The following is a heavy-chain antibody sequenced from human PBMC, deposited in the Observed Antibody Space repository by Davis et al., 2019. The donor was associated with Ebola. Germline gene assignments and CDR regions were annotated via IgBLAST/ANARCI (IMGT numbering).Heavy chain of an antibody. D-gene: IGHD1-14*01. CDR3: ARVGSLHTAEFDP. J-gene: IGHJ5*02. CDR2: IYHSGTT. V-gene: IGHV4-34*01. Sequence: PSETLSLTCAAYGGSFSGYYWTRIRQSPGKGLEWIGEIYHSGTTNYNPSLKSRVTISVDKSKNQFSLRLTSVTAADTAVYYCARVGSLHTAEFDPWGQGTLVTVSS. CDR1: GGSFSGYY.